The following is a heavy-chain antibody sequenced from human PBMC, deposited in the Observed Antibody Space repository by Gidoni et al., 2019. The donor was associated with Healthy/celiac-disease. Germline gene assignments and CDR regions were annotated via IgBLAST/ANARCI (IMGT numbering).Heavy chain of an antibody. CDR1: GYSFTSYW. V-gene: IGHV5-10-1*03. CDR3: ARDLASYMDV. CDR2: IDPSDSYT. J-gene: IGHJ6*03. Sequence: ELQLVQSGAEAKMPGESLRISCKGSGYSFTSYWISWVRQMPGKGLEWMGMIDPSDSYTNYSPSFQGHVTISADKSISTAYLQWSSLKASDTAMYYCARDLASYMDVWGKGTTVTVSS.